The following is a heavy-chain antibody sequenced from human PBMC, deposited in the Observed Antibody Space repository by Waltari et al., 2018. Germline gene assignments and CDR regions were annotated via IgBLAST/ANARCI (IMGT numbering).Heavy chain of an antibody. CDR1: GGSISSSSYY. CDR3: ARHGPYSSSWTLGAFDI. CDR2: IYYSGST. V-gene: IGHV4-39*01. J-gene: IGHJ3*02. Sequence: QLQLQESGPGLVKPSETLSLTCTVSGGSISSSSYYWGWIRQPPGKGLEWIGSIYYSGSTYDNPSLKSRVTIAGDTSKNQCSLKLSSVTAADTAVYYCARHGPYSSSWTLGAFDIWGQGTMVTVSS. D-gene: IGHD6-13*01.